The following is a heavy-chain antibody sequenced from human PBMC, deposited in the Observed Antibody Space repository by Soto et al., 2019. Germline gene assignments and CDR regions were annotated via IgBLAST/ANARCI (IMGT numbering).Heavy chain of an antibody. J-gene: IGHJ5*02. CDR3: ARAVSRDSSGYFGNWFDP. CDR1: GYSISSSNW. Sequence: SETLSLTCAVSGYSISSSNWWGWIRQPPGKGLEWIGYIYYSGSTYSNPSLKSRVTISVDTSKNQFSLKLSSVTAADTAVYYCARAVSRDSSGYFGNWFDPWGQGTLVTVSS. D-gene: IGHD3-22*01. V-gene: IGHV4-28*03. CDR2: IYYSGST.